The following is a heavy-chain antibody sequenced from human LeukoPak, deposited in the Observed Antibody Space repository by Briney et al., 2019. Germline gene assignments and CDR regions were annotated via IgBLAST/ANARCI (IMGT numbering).Heavy chain of an antibody. CDR3: AKDPGDDSSGYYSDY. J-gene: IGHJ4*02. CDR2: ISGSGGST. Sequence: GGSLRLSCAASGFTFSSYAMSWVRQAPGKGLEWVSAISGSGGSTYHADSVKGRFTISRDNSKNTLYLQMNSLRAEDTAVYYCAKDPGDDSSGYYSDYWGQGTLVTVSS. V-gene: IGHV3-23*01. CDR1: GFTFSSYA. D-gene: IGHD3-22*01.